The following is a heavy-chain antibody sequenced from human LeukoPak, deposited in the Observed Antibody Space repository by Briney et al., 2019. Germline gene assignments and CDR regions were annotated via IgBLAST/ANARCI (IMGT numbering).Heavy chain of an antibody. CDR1: GSSDSNYG. Sequence: PGGSMSLYCEASGSSDSNYGMDWVRQGPGKGLAWVAVIWDDGSYKYYADSVKGRFTISRDNSKNTLYLQMNSLRAEDTAVYYCAKPTRGSGSFLIDYWGQGTLVTVSS. V-gene: IGHV3-33*06. CDR3: AKPTRGSGSFLIDY. D-gene: IGHD1-26*01. CDR2: IWDDGSYK. J-gene: IGHJ4*02.